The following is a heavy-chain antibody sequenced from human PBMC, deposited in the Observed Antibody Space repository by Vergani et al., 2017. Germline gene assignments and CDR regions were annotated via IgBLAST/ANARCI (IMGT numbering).Heavy chain of an antibody. D-gene: IGHD1-14*01. CDR3: ARDLQFLYNRFDP. CDR1: GFTFNQYG. V-gene: IGHV3-33*01. CDR2: TWYDGNNK. Sequence: QVQLVESGGGVVQPGRSLRLSCAASGFTFNQYGMHWVRQAPGKGLEWVAVTWYDGNNKQYADSVKGRFTISRDNSKSTMYLQMNSLRDEDTGVYYCARDLQFLYNRFDPWGQGTLVTVSS. J-gene: IGHJ5*02.